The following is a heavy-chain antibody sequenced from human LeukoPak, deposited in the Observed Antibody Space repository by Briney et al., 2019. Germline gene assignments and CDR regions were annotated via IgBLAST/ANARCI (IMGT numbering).Heavy chain of an antibody. Sequence: SQTLSLTCAVSGGSISSGNYSWSWIRQPPGKGLEWIGYIFQSGSTYYNPSLKSRVTISVDRSKNQFSLKLSSVTAADTAVYYCARVGSDWNDVRYNWFDPWGQGTLVTVSS. V-gene: IGHV4-30-2*01. J-gene: IGHJ5*02. CDR3: ARVGSDWNDVRYNWFDP. D-gene: IGHD1-1*01. CDR1: GGSISSGNYS. CDR2: IFQSGST.